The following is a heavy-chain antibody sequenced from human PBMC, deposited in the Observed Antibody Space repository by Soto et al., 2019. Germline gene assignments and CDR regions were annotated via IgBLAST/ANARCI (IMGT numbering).Heavy chain of an antibody. CDR2: IIPIFGTA. V-gene: IGHV1-69*06. J-gene: IGHJ4*02. D-gene: IGHD2-15*01. CDR1: GGTFSSYA. CDR3: ARGRYCSGGSCSDFDY. Sequence: QVQLVQSGAEVKKPGSSVKVSCKAAGGTFSSYAISWVRQAPGQGLEWMGGIIPIFGTANYAQKFQGRVTITADKSTSTAYMELSSLRSEDTAVYYCARGRYCSGGSCSDFDYWGQGTLVTVSS.